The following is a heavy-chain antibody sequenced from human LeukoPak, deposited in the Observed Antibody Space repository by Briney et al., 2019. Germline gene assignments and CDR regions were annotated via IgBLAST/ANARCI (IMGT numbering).Heavy chain of an antibody. CDR1: GFTFSSYS. CDR2: ISYDGSNK. D-gene: IGHD2-8*02. V-gene: IGHV3-30*03. CDR3: ASTERNYFDY. Sequence: GGSLRLSCAASGFTFSSYSMNWVRQAPGKGLEWVAVISYDGSNKYYADSVKGRFTISRDNSKNTLYLQLNSLRAEDTAVYYCASTERNYFDYWGQGTLVTVSS. J-gene: IGHJ4*02.